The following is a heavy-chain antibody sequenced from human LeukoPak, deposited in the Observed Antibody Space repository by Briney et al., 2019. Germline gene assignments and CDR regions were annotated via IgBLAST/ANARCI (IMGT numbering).Heavy chain of an antibody. J-gene: IGHJ4*02. V-gene: IGHV3-23*01. Sequence: PGGSLRLSCTASGFSFSSYAMSWVRQAPGKGLEWVSAITRSGGNTYFTDSMKGRFTISRDTSKKTLYPQMSSLRAEDTAIYYCAREGIVGVITDWGQGTLVTVSS. CDR1: GFSFSSYA. CDR3: AREGIVGVITD. CDR2: ITRSGGNT. D-gene: IGHD1-26*01.